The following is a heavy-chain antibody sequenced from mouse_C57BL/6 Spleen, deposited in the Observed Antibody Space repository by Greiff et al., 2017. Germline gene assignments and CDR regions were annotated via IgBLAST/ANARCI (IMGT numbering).Heavy chain of an antibody. V-gene: IGHV5-16*01. Sequence: DVQLVESEGGLVQPGSSMKLSCTASGFTFSDYYMAWVRQVPEKGLEWVANINYDGSSTYYLDSLKSRFIISRDNAKNILYLQMSSLKSEDTATYYCARESYYGSSFWFAYWGQGTLVTVSA. CDR1: GFTFSDYY. D-gene: IGHD1-1*01. CDR2: INYDGSST. CDR3: ARESYYGSSFWFAY. J-gene: IGHJ3*01.